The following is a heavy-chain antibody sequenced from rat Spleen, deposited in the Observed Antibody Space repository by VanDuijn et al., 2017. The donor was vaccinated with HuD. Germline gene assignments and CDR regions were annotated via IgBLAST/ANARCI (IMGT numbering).Heavy chain of an antibody. CDR1: GFTFSDYY. V-gene: IGHV5-20*01. CDR2: ISYDDGST. D-gene: IGHD1-11*01. Sequence: EVQLVESGGGLVQPGRSLKLSCAASGFTFSDYYMAWVRQAPTKGLEWVASISYDDGSTYYRDSVKGRFTISRDNAKSTLYRQTDSLRSEDTATYYCSTRRLGVVMDAWGQGASVTVSS. CDR3: STRRLGVVMDA. J-gene: IGHJ4*01.